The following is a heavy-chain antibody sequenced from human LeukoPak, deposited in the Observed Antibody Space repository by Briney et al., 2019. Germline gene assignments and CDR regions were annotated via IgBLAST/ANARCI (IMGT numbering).Heavy chain of an antibody. V-gene: IGHV1-46*01. CDR3: ARDGQQLLLQH. CDR1: GYTFTSYY. Sequence: ASVKVSCKASGYTFTSYYMHWVRQAPGQGLEWMGIINPSGGSTSYAQKFQGRVTMTRDMSTSTVYMELSSLRSEDTAVYYCARDGQQLLLQHWARAPWSPSPQ. J-gene: IGHJ1*01. D-gene: IGHD6-13*01. CDR2: INPSGGST.